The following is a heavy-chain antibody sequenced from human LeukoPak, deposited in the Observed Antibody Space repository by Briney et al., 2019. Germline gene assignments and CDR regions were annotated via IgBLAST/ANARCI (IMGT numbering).Heavy chain of an antibody. CDR2: IYHSGST. J-gene: IGHJ6*03. D-gene: IGHD1-26*01. Sequence: SETLSLTCTVSGYSISSGYYWGWIRQPPGKRLEWIGSIYHSGSTYYNPSLKSRVTISVDTSKNQFSLKLSSVTAADTAVYYCARDWDGGENYYYMDVWGKGTTVTVSS. CDR1: GYSISSGYY. V-gene: IGHV4-38-2*02. CDR3: ARDWDGGENYYYMDV.